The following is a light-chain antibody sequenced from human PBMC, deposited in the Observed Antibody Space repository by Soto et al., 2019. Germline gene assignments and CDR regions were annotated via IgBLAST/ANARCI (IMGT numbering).Light chain of an antibody. CDR1: HSISTW. CDR2: KAS. V-gene: IGKV1-5*03. CDR3: QQYNSYPT. J-gene: IGKJ4*01. Sequence: DIQMTQSPSTLSASVGDRVTITCRASHSISTWLAWYQQKPGKAPKLLIYKASSLESGVPSRFSGSGSGTEFTLTISSLQPDDFATYYCQQYNSYPTFGGGTMVEIK.